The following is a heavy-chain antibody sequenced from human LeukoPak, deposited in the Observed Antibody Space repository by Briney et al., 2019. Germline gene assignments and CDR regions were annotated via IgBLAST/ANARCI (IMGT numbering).Heavy chain of an antibody. CDR3: ARVGGSSSWYPDDY. Sequence: SETLSLTCTVSGGSISSHYWSWIRQPPGKGLEWIAYIYYSGRTNYNPSLKSRVTISVDTSKNQFSLKLSSVTAADTAVYYCARVGGSSSWYPDDYWGQGTLVTVSS. D-gene: IGHD6-13*01. CDR1: GGSISSHY. CDR2: IYYSGRT. J-gene: IGHJ4*02. V-gene: IGHV4-59*11.